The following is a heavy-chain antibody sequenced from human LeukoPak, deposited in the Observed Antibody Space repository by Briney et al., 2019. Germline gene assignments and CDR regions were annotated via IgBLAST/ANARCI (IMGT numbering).Heavy chain of an antibody. V-gene: IGHV3-9*03. Sequence: GGSLRLSCAASGFTFDDYAMHWVRQAPGKGLEWVSGISWNSGSIGYADSVKGRLTISRDNAKNSLYLQMNSLRAEDMALYYCAKDITPRYDSSGYQGSYFDYWGQGTLVTVSS. D-gene: IGHD3-22*01. CDR1: GFTFDDYA. CDR2: ISWNSGSI. J-gene: IGHJ4*02. CDR3: AKDITPRYDSSGYQGSYFDY.